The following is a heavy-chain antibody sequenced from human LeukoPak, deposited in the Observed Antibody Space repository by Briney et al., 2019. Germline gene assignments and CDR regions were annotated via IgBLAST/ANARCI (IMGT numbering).Heavy chain of an antibody. D-gene: IGHD3-22*01. CDR3: AKRGVVIRVILVGFHKEAYYFDS. V-gene: IGHV3-23*01. CDR2: ISDSGGRT. Sequence: GGSLRLSCAVSGITLSNYGMSWARQAPGRGLEWVAGISDSGGRTNYADSVKGRFTISRDNPKNTLYLQMNSLRAEDTAVYFCAKRGVVIRVILVGFHKEAYYFDSWGQGALVTVSS. CDR1: GITLSNYG. J-gene: IGHJ4*02.